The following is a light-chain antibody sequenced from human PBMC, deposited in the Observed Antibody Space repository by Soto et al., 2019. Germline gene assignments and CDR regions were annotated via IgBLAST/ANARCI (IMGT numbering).Light chain of an antibody. Sequence: EIVLTQSPGTLSLSPGERDTLSCRASQSVSSSYLAWYQQKPGQAPRLLIYGASSRATGIPDKFVGSGSGTDFTLTISRLEPEDFAVYYCQQYGSSQWTFGQGTKVDIK. J-gene: IGKJ1*01. V-gene: IGKV3-20*01. CDR1: QSVSSSY. CDR3: QQYGSSQWT. CDR2: GAS.